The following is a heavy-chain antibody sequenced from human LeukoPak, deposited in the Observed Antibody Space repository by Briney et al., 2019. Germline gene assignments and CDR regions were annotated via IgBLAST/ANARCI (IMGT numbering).Heavy chain of an antibody. J-gene: IGHJ5*02. CDR1: GYTFIGYY. CDR2: INPSNGDT. Sequence: ASVKVSCKASGYTFIGYYMHWVRQAPGQGLEWMGWINPSNGDTHYAQKFQGRINVTRDTSIRTAYMELTRLRSDDTAVYHCAKNHYDYVWGGARLNWFDPWGQGTLVTVSA. CDR3: AKNHYDYVWGGARLNWFDP. D-gene: IGHD3-16*01. V-gene: IGHV1-2*02.